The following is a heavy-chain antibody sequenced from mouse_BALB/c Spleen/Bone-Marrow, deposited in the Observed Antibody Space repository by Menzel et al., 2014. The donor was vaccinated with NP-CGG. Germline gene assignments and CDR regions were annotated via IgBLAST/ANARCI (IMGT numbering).Heavy chain of an antibody. CDR2: IRLKSNNYAT. CDR1: GFTFSNYW. V-gene: IGHV6-6*02. CDR3: AWFAY. Sequence: EEHLAESGGGSVQPGGCMKLSCVASGFTFSNYWMNWVRQSPAKGLEWFAEIRLKSNNYATHYAESVKRMFTNSTDDSKGSIYMQMNNLRAEETGIYYCAWFAYWGQGTLVTVSA. J-gene: IGHJ3*01.